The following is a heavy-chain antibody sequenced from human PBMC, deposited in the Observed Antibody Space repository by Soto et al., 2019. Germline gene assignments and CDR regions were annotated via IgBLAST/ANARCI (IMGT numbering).Heavy chain of an antibody. Sequence: QVQLVESGGGVVQPGRSLRLSCAASGFTFSSYAMHWVRQAPGKGLEWVAVISYDRSNKFYGDSVKGRFTISRDNSKNTLYLQRNSLRAEDTAVYYCARDREDCGGDCYFGYFDYWGQGTLVTVSS. CDR2: ISYDRSNK. J-gene: IGHJ4*02. CDR3: ARDREDCGGDCYFGYFDY. V-gene: IGHV3-30-3*01. CDR1: GFTFSSYA. D-gene: IGHD2-21*02.